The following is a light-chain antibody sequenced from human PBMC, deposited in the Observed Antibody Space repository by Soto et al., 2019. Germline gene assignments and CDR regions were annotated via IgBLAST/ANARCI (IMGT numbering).Light chain of an antibody. V-gene: IGLV2-18*01. CDR1: SSDVGSYNR. CDR2: EVN. Sequence: QSALTQPPSVSGSPGQSVTISCTGTSSDVGSYNRLSWYQQPPGTAPKLIMYEVNTRPSGVPDRFSGSKSGSTASLTISGLQAEDEADHYCSLYISGGTYVFGTGTKVTVL. J-gene: IGLJ1*01. CDR3: SLYISGGTYV.